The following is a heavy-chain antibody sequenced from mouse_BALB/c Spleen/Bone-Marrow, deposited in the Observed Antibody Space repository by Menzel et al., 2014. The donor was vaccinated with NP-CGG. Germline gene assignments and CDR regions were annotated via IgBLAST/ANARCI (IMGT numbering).Heavy chain of an antibody. CDR3: ARRDYGYVFFDY. D-gene: IGHD2-2*01. V-gene: IGHV1-4*01. J-gene: IGHJ2*02. Sequence: KFKDKATLTADTSSSAAYMQLSSMTSEDSAVYYCARRDYGYVFFDYWGQGTSLTVSS.